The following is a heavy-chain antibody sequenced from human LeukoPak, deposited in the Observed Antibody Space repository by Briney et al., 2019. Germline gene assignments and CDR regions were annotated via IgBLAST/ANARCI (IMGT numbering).Heavy chain of an antibody. CDR2: IIPILGIA. J-gene: IGHJ4*02. CDR3: ARDRDRSGWYSYFDY. CDR1: GGTFSSYA. Sequence: GASVKVSCEASGGTFSSYAISWVRQAPGQGLEWMGRIIPILGIANYAQKFQGRVTITADKSTSTAYMELSSLRSEDTAVYYCARDRDRSGWYSYFDYWGQGTLVTVSS. V-gene: IGHV1-69*04. D-gene: IGHD6-19*01.